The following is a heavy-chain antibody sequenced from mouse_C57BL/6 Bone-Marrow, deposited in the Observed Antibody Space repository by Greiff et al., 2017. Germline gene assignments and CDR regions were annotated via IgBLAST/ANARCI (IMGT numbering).Heavy chain of an antibody. J-gene: IGHJ3*01. D-gene: IGHD4-1*01. CDR3: ARSKLGRWFAY. CDR2: IHPNSGST. Sequence: QVQLQQPGAELVKPGASVKLSCKASGYTFTSYWMHWVKQRPGQGLEWIGMIHPNSGSTNYHEKFKSKATLTVDKSSSTAYLQLSSLSSEYSTVYYCARSKLGRWFAYWGQGTLVTVSA. V-gene: IGHV1-64*01. CDR1: GYTFTSYW.